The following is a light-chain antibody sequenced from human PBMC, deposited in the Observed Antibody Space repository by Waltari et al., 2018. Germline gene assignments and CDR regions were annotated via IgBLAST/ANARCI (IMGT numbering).Light chain of an antibody. CDR3: QQYYTSPRT. CDR2: WAS. CDR1: QSVLYSSNNRNY. J-gene: IGKJ1*01. V-gene: IGKV4-1*01. Sequence: DIVMTKSAASMAESVGERSTVNCKSSQSVLYSSNNRNYLGWYQHKPGQPPKLLIYWASTRDSGVPDRFSGSGSGTDFTLTISSLQAEDVAVYYCQQYYTSPRTFGQGTKVEIK.